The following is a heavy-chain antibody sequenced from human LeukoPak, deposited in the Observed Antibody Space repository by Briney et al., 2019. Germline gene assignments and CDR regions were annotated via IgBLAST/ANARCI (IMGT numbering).Heavy chain of an antibody. CDR2: ISYDGSNK. Sequence: GGSLRLSCAASGFTFSSYWMSWVRQAPGKGLEWVAVISYDGSNKYYADSVKGRFTISRDNSKNTLYLQMNSLRAEDTAVYYCARDRGYYGVEYYFDYWGQGTLVTVSS. CDR1: GFTFSSYW. J-gene: IGHJ4*02. V-gene: IGHV3-30*03. CDR3: ARDRGYYGVEYYFDY. D-gene: IGHD3-10*01.